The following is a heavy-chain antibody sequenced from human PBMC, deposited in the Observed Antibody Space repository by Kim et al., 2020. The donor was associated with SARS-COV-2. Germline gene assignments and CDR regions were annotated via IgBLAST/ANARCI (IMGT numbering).Heavy chain of an antibody. Sequence: ASVKVSCKASGYTFTSYAMHWVRQAPGQRLEGMGGINAGNGNPKYSQKFKGGVTITRDTSPGQANMERRGRGSEDTAVYYCARDYVGNSGDYWGQGTLVT. D-gene: IGHD3-16*01. CDR1: GYTFTSYA. J-gene: IGHJ4*02. V-gene: IGHV1-3*01. CDR2: INAGNGNP. CDR3: ARDYVGNSGDY.